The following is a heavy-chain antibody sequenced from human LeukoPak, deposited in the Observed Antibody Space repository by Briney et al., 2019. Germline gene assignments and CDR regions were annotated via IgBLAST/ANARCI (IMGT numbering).Heavy chain of an antibody. CDR2: FDPEDGET. J-gene: IGHJ3*02. CDR1: GYTLTELS. Sequence: ASVKVSCKVSGYTLTELSMHWVRQAPGKGLEWMGGFDPEDGETIYAQKFQGRVTMTEDTSTDTAYMELSSLRSEDTAVYYCATSIAAAGTIRNDAFDIWGQGTMVTVSS. CDR3: ATSIAAAGTIRNDAFDI. D-gene: IGHD6-13*01. V-gene: IGHV1-24*01.